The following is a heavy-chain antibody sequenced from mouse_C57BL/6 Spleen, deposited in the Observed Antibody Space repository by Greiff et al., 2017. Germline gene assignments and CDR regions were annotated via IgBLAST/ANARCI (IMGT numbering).Heavy chain of an antibody. CDR1: GYTFTSSW. CDR2: IDPSDSYT. CDR3: ARTGTSFLAWFAY. Sequence: VQLQQPGAELVKPGASVKLSCKASGYTFTSSWMQWVKQRPGQGLEWIGEIDPSDSYTNYNQKFKGKATLTVDTSSSTAYMQLSSLTSEDSAVYYCARTGTSFLAWFAYWGQGTLVTVSA. V-gene: IGHV1-50*01. D-gene: IGHD4-1*01. J-gene: IGHJ3*01.